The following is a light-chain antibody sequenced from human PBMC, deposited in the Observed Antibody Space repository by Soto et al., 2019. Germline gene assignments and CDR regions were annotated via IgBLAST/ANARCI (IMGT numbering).Light chain of an antibody. Sequence: QSVLTQPASVSGSPGQSITISCAGTSGDVGAYNFVTWFQQHPGKVPKLIIYDVSDRPSGVSDRFSGSKSGNTASLTISGLLAEDEGDYYCGSYTTSNTMIFGGGTQLTVL. CDR2: DVS. CDR3: GSYTTSNTMI. J-gene: IGLJ2*01. CDR1: SGDVGAYNF. V-gene: IGLV2-14*01.